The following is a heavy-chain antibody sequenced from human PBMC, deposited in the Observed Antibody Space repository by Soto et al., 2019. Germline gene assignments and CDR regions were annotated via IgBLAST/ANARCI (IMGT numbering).Heavy chain of an antibody. J-gene: IGHJ4*02. V-gene: IGHV3-23*01. Sequence: GGSLRLSCAASGFTFSSYAMSWVRQAPGKGLEWVSAISGSGGSTYYADSVKGRFTISRDNSKNTLYLQMNSLRAEDTAVYYCAKDHGAIWGSYRESSFFFDYWGQGTLVTVSS. CDR2: ISGSGGST. D-gene: IGHD3-16*02. CDR3: AKDHGAIWGSYRESSFFFDY. CDR1: GFTFSSYA.